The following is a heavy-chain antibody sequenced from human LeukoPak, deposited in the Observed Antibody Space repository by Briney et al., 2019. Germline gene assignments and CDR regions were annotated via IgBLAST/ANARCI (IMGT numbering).Heavy chain of an antibody. CDR2: IYYSGST. CDR1: GGSFSGYY. CDR3: ARHLAAAFDY. Sequence: SETLSLTCAVYGGSFSGYYWSWIRQPPGKGLEWIGYIYYSGSTNYNPSLKSRVTISVDTSMNQFSLKLSSVTAADTAVYYCARHLAAAFDYWGQGTLVTVSS. J-gene: IGHJ4*02. D-gene: IGHD2-15*01. V-gene: IGHV4-59*08.